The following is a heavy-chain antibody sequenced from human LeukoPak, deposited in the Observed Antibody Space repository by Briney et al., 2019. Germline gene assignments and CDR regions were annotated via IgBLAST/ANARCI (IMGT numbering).Heavy chain of an antibody. D-gene: IGHD6-19*01. V-gene: IGHV4-59*01. J-gene: IGHJ4*02. CDR3: ARDSGSGTYY. Sequence: SETLSLTCTVSGGSISSYYWSWIRQPPGKGLEWIGHIYYSGSTNYNPSLKSRVGISIETSKNQFSLSLSSVTAADTAMYYCARDSGSGTYYWGQGTLVTVSS. CDR1: GGSISSYY. CDR2: IYYSGST.